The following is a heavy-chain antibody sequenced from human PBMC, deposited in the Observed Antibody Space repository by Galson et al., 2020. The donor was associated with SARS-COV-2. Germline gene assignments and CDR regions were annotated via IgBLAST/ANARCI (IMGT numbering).Heavy chain of an antibody. Sequence: QLGESLKISCAASGFTFSSSAMHLVRQAPGKGLEWVAIISYDGTTIYKSDSVKGRFTISRDISKNILYLQMNRLRPEDTGVYYCARETDDDSSSWYDYWGQGTLVTVSP. CDR3: ARETDDDSSSWYDY. V-gene: IGHV3-30*04. J-gene: IGHJ4*02. CDR1: GFTFSSSA. D-gene: IGHD3-22*01. CDR2: ISYDGTTI.